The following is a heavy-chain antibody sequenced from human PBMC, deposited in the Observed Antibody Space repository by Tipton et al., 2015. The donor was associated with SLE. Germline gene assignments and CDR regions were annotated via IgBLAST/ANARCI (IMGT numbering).Heavy chain of an antibody. CDR1: GYSISSGYY. Sequence: TLSLTCAVSGYSISSGYYWGWIRQSPVKGLEWVGIVYRTAYYNPSLKSRVTVSGETSKNEVSLKLNSVTASDTAVYDCVSGVGHTGRFHYWGQGALVTVSS. CDR3: VSGVGHTGRFHY. V-gene: IGHV4-38-2*01. CDR2: VYRTA. J-gene: IGHJ4*02. D-gene: IGHD4-17*01.